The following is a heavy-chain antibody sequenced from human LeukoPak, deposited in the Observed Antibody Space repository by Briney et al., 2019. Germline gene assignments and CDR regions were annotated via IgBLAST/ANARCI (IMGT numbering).Heavy chain of an antibody. Sequence: GGSLRLSCAASGFTFSSYDVSWVRQVPGKGLEWVSAIGASEGSTYYADSVKGRFTISRDNSKNTLYLQMNSLRAEDTALYYCARDLDWGAFDAWGQGTLVTVSS. CDR3: ARDLDWGAFDA. CDR1: GFTFSSYD. V-gene: IGHV3-23*01. J-gene: IGHJ5*02. D-gene: IGHD3-9*01. CDR2: IGASEGST.